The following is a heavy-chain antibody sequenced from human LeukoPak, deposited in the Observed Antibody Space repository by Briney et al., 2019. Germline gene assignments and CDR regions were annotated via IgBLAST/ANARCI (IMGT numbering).Heavy chain of an antibody. V-gene: IGHV3-30*02. J-gene: IGHJ5*02. CDR3: AKDRYYYDSAPMWFDP. D-gene: IGHD3-22*01. CDR2: IRYDGSNK. Sequence: GGSLRLSCAASGFTFSSYGMHWVRQAPGKGLEWVAFIRYDGSNKYYADSVKGRFTISRDNSKNTLYLQMNSLRAEDTAVYYCAKDRYYYDSAPMWFDPWGQGTLVTVSS. CDR1: GFTFSSYG.